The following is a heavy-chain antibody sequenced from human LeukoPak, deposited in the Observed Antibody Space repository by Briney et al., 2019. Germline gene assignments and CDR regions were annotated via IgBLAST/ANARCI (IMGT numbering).Heavy chain of an antibody. V-gene: IGHV3-7*01. D-gene: IGHD1-26*01. J-gene: IGHJ6*03. CDR3: ARKGGATTYGYYYYYMDV. CDR2: IKQDGSEK. Sequence: GGSLRLSCAASGFTFSSYWMSWVRQAPGKGLEWVANIKQDGSEKYYVDSVKGRFTISRDNAKNSLYLQMNSLSAEDTAVYYCARKGGATTYGYYYYYMDVWGKGTTVTISS. CDR1: GFTFSSYW.